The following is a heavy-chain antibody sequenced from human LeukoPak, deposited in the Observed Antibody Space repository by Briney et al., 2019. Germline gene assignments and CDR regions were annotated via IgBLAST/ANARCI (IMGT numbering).Heavy chain of an antibody. D-gene: IGHD1-20*01. V-gene: IGHV1-24*01. Sequence: ASVKVSCKVSGHTLTELSMHWVRQAPGKGLEWMGGFDPEDGETIYAQKFQGRVTMTEDTSTDTAYMELSSLRSEDTAVYYCATVGPGRQYNWGQYYYYYGMDVWGQGTTVTVSS. J-gene: IGHJ6*02. CDR2: FDPEDGET. CDR3: ATVGPGRQYNWGQYYYYYGMDV. CDR1: GHTLTELS.